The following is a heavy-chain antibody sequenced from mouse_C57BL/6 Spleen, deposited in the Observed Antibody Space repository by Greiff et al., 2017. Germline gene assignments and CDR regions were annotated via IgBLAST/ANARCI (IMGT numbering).Heavy chain of an antibody. CDR1: GFSLTSYG. Sequence: QVQLQQSGPGLVQPSQSLSITCTVSGFSLTSYGVHWVRQSPGKGLEWLGVIWRGGSTDYNAAFMSRLSITKDNSKRQVFFKMNSLQADDTAIYYCAKKPSFIEDAMDYWGQGTSVTVSS. CDR2: IWRGGST. CDR3: AKKPSFIEDAMDY. V-gene: IGHV2-5*01. D-gene: IGHD1-1*01. J-gene: IGHJ4*01.